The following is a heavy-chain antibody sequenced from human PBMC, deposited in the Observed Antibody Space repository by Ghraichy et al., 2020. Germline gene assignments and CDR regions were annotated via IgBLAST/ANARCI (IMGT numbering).Heavy chain of an antibody. Sequence: SETLSLTCTVSGGSISSYYWSWIRQPPGKGLEWIGYIYYSGSTNYNPSLKSRVTISVDTSKNQFSLKLSSVTAADTAVYYCARGDRGYSGYFFDYWGQGTLVTVSS. CDR1: GGSISSYY. V-gene: IGHV4-59*01. CDR3: ARGDRGYSGYFFDY. CDR2: IYYSGST. D-gene: IGHD5-12*01. J-gene: IGHJ4*02.